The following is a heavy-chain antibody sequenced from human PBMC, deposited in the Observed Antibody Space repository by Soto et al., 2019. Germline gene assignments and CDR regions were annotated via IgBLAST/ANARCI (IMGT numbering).Heavy chain of an antibody. CDR2: IIPISDTT. CDR3: ARSQGSSTSLEIYYYYYCGMDV. J-gene: IGHJ6*02. CDR1: GGTFSSYA. D-gene: IGHD2-2*01. Sequence: QVQLVQSGAEVKKPGSSVKVSCKASGGTFSSYAISWVRQAPGQGLEWMGGIIPISDTTNYAQKFQGRVTITEDESTSTAYMELSSLRSEDTAVYYCARSQGSSTSLEIYYYYYCGMDVWGQGTTVTVSS. V-gene: IGHV1-69*01.